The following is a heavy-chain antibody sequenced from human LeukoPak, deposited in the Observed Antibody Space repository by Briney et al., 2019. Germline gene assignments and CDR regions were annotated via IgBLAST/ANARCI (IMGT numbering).Heavy chain of an antibody. CDR1: GGTFSSYA. D-gene: IGHD1-1*01. J-gene: IGHJ5*02. Sequence: GASVKVSCKASGGTFSSYAISWVRQAPGQGLGWMGGIIPIFGTANYAQKFQGRVTITADESTSTAYMELSSLRSEDTAVYYCARDGLELETVSNWFDPWGQGTLVTVSS. CDR3: ARDGLELETVSNWFDP. V-gene: IGHV1-69*01. CDR2: IIPIFGTA.